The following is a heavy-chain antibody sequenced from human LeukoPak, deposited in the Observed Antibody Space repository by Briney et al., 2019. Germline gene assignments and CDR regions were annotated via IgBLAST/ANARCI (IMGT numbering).Heavy chain of an antibody. V-gene: IGHV3-23*01. CDR1: GFTFSSYA. D-gene: IGHD2-2*01. CDR3: AKDRGNIVVVPAAPLDY. CDR2: ISGSGGST. Sequence: GGSLRLSCAASGFTFSSYAMSWVRQAPGKGLEWVSAISGSGGSTYYADSVKGRFTISRDNSKNTLYLQMNSLRAEDTAVYYCAKDRGNIVVVPAAPLDYWGLGTLVTVSS. J-gene: IGHJ4*02.